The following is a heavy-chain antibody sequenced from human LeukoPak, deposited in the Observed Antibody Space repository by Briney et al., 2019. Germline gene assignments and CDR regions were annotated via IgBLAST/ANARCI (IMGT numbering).Heavy chain of an antibody. CDR3: ARAIIVVVPAATRYYYYMDV. CDR2: IYYSGST. D-gene: IGHD2-2*01. Sequence: SETRSLTCTVSGGSISSYYWSWIRQPPGKGREWIGYIYYSGSTNYNPSLKSRVTIPVDTSKNQFSLNLSSVTAADTAVSYCARAIIVVVPAATRYYYYMDVWGKGTTVTVSS. J-gene: IGHJ6*03. CDR1: GGSISSYY. V-gene: IGHV4-59*01.